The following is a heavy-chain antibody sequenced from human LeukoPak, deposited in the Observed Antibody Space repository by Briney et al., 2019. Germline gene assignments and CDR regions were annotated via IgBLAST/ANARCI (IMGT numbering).Heavy chain of an antibody. CDR3: ARETSLAGFASGLGFNY. J-gene: IGHJ4*02. CDR2: IYHSGST. CDR1: GDSISSSNW. D-gene: IGHD6-19*01. Sequence: SGTLSLTCAVSGDSISSSNWWSWVRQPPGKGLEWIGEIYHSGSTNYNPSLKSRVTMSIDTSKNHFSLNLTSVTAADTATYYCARETSLAGFASGLGFNYWGQGILVTVSS. V-gene: IGHV4-4*02.